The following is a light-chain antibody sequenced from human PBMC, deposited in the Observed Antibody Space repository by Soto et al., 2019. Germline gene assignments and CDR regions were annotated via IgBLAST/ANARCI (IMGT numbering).Light chain of an antibody. V-gene: IGKV3-15*01. CDR2: GAF. J-gene: IGKJ1*01. CDR3: QQHNNSAPWT. Sequence: EIVMTQSPATLSVSPGERATLSCRASQSVSSNLAWYQQKPGQAPRLLIYGAFTRATDIPARISGSGSGTEFTLTISSLHSEDFAVYYCQQHNNSAPWTFGQGTKVESK. CDR1: QSVSSN.